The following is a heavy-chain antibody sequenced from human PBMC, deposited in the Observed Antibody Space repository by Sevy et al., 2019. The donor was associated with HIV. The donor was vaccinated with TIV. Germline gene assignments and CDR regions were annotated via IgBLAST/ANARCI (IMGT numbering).Heavy chain of an antibody. CDR1: GFTFASYS. CDR2: INIRSTDI. V-gene: IGHV3-21*01. Sequence: GESLKISCTASGFTFASYSMNWVRQTPGKGLEWVSCINIRSTDIKYADSVRGRFTISRDNAKNSLYLQMDSLRAEDTAVYYCARDSRRWLQLPDAFDIWGRGTMVTVSS. J-gene: IGHJ3*02. D-gene: IGHD1-1*01. CDR3: ARDSRRWLQLPDAFDI.